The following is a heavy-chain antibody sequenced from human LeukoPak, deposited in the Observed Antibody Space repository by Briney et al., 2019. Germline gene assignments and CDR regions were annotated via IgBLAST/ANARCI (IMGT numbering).Heavy chain of an antibody. Sequence: GGSLRLSCAASGFTFSSYGMHWVRQAPGKGLEWVSIIYPSGDTYYADSLKGRFTISRDNSKNTLFLQMNSLRADDTAVYYCAKGGAPNLAGFWGPGTLVTVSS. CDR2: IYPSGDT. V-gene: IGHV3-NL1*01. D-gene: IGHD4/OR15-4a*01. CDR3: AKGGAPNLAGF. CDR1: GFTFSSYG. J-gene: IGHJ4*02.